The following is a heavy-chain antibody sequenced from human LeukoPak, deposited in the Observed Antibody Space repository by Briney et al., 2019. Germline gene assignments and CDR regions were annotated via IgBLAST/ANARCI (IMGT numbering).Heavy chain of an antibody. CDR1: GGSISNYY. D-gene: IGHD6-6*01. Sequence: PSETLSLTCTVSGGSISNYYCSWIRQPAGKGLEWIGRIYTSGSANYNPSLKSRVTMSVDTSKNQFSLKLNSVPAADTAMYYCARDGSIAARLLYWFDPWGQGTLVTVSS. CDR2: IYTSGSA. J-gene: IGHJ5*02. V-gene: IGHV4-4*07. CDR3: ARDGSIAARLLYWFDP.